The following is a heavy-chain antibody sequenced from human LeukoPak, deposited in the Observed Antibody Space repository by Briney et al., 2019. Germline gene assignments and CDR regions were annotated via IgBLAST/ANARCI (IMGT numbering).Heavy chain of an antibody. V-gene: IGHV1-46*03. CDR3: ARTVRYGYYFDY. Sequence: ASVKVSSKASRYTFTSYYMHWVRQAPVQGLEWMGIINPIGVSTSYAQKFQGRVTITTETSPRTVYTELSSLRSEDTVVYYCARTVRYGYYFDYWGQGTLVTVSS. D-gene: IGHD3-10*01. CDR1: RYTFTSYY. CDR2: INPIGVST. J-gene: IGHJ4*02.